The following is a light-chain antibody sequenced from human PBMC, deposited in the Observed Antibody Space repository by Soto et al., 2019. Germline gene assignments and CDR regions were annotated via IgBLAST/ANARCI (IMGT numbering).Light chain of an antibody. CDR1: SSDVGGYNH. J-gene: IGLJ1*01. CDR3: SSYAGSSTV. CDR2: EVS. Sequence: QSALTQPPSASGSPGQSVTISCTGTSSDVGGYNHVSWYQQHPGKAPKLMIYEVSYRPSGVPDRFSGSKSGNTAFLIVSGLQAGDEADYYCSSYAGSSTVFGTGTKVTVL. V-gene: IGLV2-8*01.